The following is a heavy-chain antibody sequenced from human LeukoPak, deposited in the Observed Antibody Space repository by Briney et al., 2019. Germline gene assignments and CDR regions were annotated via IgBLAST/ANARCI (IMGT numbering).Heavy chain of an antibody. V-gene: IGHV3-23*01. CDR2: ISGSGGST. J-gene: IGHJ4*02. CDR3: AXTXIYXGSFRYYFDY. CDR1: GFTFSSYA. D-gene: IGHD1-26*01. Sequence: GGSLXXSCAASGFTFSSYAMSWVRQAPGKGLEWVSAISGSGGSTYYADSVKGRFTISRDNSKNTLYLQMNSLRAEDTAVYYCAXTXIYXGSFRYYFDYWGQGTLVTVSS.